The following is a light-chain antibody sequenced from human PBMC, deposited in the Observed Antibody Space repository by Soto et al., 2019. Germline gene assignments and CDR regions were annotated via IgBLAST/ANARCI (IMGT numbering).Light chain of an antibody. Sequence: DIQMTQSPSSLSASVGDRVTVTCRASQTINTYLNWYQQTPGKAPKLLIFGASSLQSGVSSRFSGSGSGTDFTLTISSLQPEDFATYYCQQSYTTPWTFGQGTKVDIK. CDR2: GAS. V-gene: IGKV1-39*01. CDR1: QTINTY. J-gene: IGKJ1*01. CDR3: QQSYTTPWT.